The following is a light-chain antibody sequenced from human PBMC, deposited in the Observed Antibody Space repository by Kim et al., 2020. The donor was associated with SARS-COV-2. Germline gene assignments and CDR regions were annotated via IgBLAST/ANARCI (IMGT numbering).Light chain of an antibody. J-gene: IGLJ3*02. CDR1: PNNVGNQG. V-gene: IGLV10-54*04. CDR3: LAWDSSLSAWV. CDR2: RSN. Sequence: RQTATLTCTGNPNNVGNQGATWLQQHQGHPPKLLFYRSNNRPSGISERFSASRSGNTASLTITGLQPEDEADYYCLAWDSSLSAWVFGGGTELTVL.